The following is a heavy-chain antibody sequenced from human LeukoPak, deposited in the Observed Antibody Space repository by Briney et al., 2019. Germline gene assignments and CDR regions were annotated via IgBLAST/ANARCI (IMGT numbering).Heavy chain of an antibody. CDR3: ATSHSSSSSHFDY. V-gene: IGHV1-24*01. D-gene: IGHD6-6*01. CDR1: GYTLTELS. CDR2: FDPEDGET. Sequence: GASVKVSCKVSGYTLTELSMHWVRQAPGKGLEWMGGFDPEDGETIYAQKFQGRVTMTEDASTDTAYMELSSLRSEDTAVYYCATSHSSSSSHFDYWGQGTLVTVSS. J-gene: IGHJ4*02.